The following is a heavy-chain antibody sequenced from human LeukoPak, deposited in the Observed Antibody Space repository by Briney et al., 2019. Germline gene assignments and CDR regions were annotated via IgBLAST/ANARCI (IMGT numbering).Heavy chain of an antibody. Sequence: PGGSLRLSCVASGFTFSSRDWMTWVRQAPGKGLEWVANIKQDGSEKNYVDSVKGRFTISRDNAKNSLYLQMNSLRAEDTALYYCARDRAAAGLYYYYYYMDVWGKGTTVTVSS. CDR2: IKQDGSEK. CDR3: ARDRAAAGLYYYYYYMDV. CDR1: GFTFSSRDW. D-gene: IGHD6-13*01. V-gene: IGHV3-7*03. J-gene: IGHJ6*03.